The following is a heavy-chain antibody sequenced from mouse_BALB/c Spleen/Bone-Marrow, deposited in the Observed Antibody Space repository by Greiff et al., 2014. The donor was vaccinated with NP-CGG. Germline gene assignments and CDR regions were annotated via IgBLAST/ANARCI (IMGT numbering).Heavy chain of an antibody. J-gene: IGHJ4*01. V-gene: IGHV2-6-7*01. D-gene: IGHD2-4*01. CDR1: GFSLTGYG. CDR3: ARDSFLITRALDY. CDR2: IWGDGST. Sequence: QVQLQQSGPGLVAPSQSLSITCTASGFSLTGYGVSWVRQPPGKGLEWLGMIWGDGSTDYNSALKSRLSISKDNSKSQVFLKMNSLQTDDTARYYCARDSFLITRALDYWGQGTSVTVSS.